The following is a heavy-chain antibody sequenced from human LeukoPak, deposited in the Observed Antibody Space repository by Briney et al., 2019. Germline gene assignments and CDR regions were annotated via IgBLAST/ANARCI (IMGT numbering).Heavy chain of an antibody. CDR1: GFIVSSTY. Sequence: PGGSLRLSCAASGFIVSSTYMSWVRPAPGKGLEWISVIYSGGSTYYADSVKGRFTISRDNSKNTLYLQMNNLRAEDTAVYYCARGRGSDYWGQGTLVTVSS. V-gene: IGHV3-53*01. J-gene: IGHJ4*02. CDR2: IYSGGST. CDR3: ARGRGSDY.